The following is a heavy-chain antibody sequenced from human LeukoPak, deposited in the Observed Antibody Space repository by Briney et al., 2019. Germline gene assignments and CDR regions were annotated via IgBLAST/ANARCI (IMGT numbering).Heavy chain of an antibody. Sequence: GGSLRLPCVASGFTFSSTTMGWVRQAPGGGLEWVSSITAIDGRTYYADSVRGRFTISRDNSKNTVYLQLNSLRAGDTAIYYCTKDRRGPAAGTWYFDSWGQGTLVTVSS. CDR3: TKDRRGPAAGTWYFDS. V-gene: IGHV3-23*01. CDR2: ITAIDGRT. D-gene: IGHD6-13*01. CDR1: GFTFSSTT. J-gene: IGHJ4*02.